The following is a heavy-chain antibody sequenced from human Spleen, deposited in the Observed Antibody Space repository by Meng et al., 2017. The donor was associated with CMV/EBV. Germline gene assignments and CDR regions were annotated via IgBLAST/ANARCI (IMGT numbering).Heavy chain of an antibody. CDR2: IIPILGIA. CDR3: ARHSSNYGYYGMDV. CDR1: EGTFSSYT. J-gene: IGHJ6*02. Sequence: SVKVSCKASEGTFSSYTISWVRQAPGQGLEWMGRIIPILGIANYAQKFQGRVTITADKSTSTAYMELSSLRSEDTAVYYCARHSSNYGYYGMDVWGQGTTVTVSS. V-gene: IGHV1-69*02. D-gene: IGHD4-11*01.